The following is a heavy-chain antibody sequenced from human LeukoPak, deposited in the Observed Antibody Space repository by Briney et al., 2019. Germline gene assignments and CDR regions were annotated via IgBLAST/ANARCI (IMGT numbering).Heavy chain of an antibody. CDR1: GGSFSGYY. D-gene: IGHD6-13*01. CDR3: ARGVAAAGTIVAFDI. J-gene: IGHJ3*02. Sequence: PSETLSLTRAVYGGSFSGYYWSWIRQPPGKGLEWIGEINHSGSTNYNPSLKSRVTISVDTSKNQFSLKLSSVTAADTAVYYCARGVAAAGTIVAFDIWGQGTMVTVSS. CDR2: INHSGST. V-gene: IGHV4-34*01.